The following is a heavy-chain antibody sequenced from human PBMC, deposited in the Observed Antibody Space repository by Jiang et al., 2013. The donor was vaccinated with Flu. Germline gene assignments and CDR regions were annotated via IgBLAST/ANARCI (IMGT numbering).Heavy chain of an antibody. CDR3: ATAPSCGGDCYVLLDY. D-gene: IGHD2-21*02. CDR1: GYTLTELS. Sequence: SGAEVKKPGASVKVSCKVSGYTLTELSMHWVRQAPGKGLEWMGGFDPEDGETIYAQKFQGRVTMTEDTSTDTAYMELSSLRSEDTAVYYCATAPSCGGDCYVLLDYWGQGTLVTVSS. V-gene: IGHV1-24*01. CDR2: FDPEDGET. J-gene: IGHJ4*02.